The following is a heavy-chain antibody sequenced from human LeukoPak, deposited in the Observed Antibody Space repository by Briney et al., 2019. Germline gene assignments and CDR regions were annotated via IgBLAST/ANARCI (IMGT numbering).Heavy chain of an antibody. CDR1: EFTFSNYW. Sequence: GGSLRLSCATSEFTFSNYWMHWVRQAPGKGLEWVSRINTDETITDYADSVKGRFTISRDNAKNTLYLQMNSLRAEDTAVYYCATAMLRGIGNYWGQGTLITVSS. D-gene: IGHD3-10*01. J-gene: IGHJ4*02. V-gene: IGHV3-74*01. CDR3: ATAMLRGIGNY. CDR2: INTDETIT.